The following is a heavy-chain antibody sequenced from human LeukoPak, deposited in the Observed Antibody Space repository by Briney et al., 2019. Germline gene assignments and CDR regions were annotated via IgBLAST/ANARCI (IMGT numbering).Heavy chain of an antibody. CDR2: INTDGSST. J-gene: IGHJ3*02. CDR1: GFTFSSYW. V-gene: IGHV3-74*01. CDR3: ARDSPYSDYLIGGAFNI. Sequence: GGSLKLSCAASGFTFSSYWMHWVRQAPGEGLVWVSRINTDGSSTIYADSVKGRFTISRDNAKNTLYLQMNSLGAEDTAVYYCARDSPYSDYLIGGAFNIWGQGTMVTVSS. D-gene: IGHD4-11*01.